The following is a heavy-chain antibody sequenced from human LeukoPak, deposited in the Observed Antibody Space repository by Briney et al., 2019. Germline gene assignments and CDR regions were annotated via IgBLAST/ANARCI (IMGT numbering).Heavy chain of an antibody. J-gene: IGHJ4*02. V-gene: IGHV3-21*01. CDR3: ARTPEGL. CDR2: ISSSSSYI. D-gene: IGHD1-14*01. Sequence: GGSLRLSCAASGFTFSSYSMNWVRQAPGKGLEWVSSISSSSSYIYYAGSVKGRFTISRDNAKNSLYLQMNSLRAEDTAVYYCARTPEGLWGQGTLVTVSS. CDR1: GFTFSSYS.